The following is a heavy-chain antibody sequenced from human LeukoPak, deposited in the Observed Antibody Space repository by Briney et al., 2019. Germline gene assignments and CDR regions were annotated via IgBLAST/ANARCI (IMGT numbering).Heavy chain of an antibody. D-gene: IGHD6-19*01. Sequence: GRSLRLSCAASGLRFSSYAIHWVRQAPGKGLEGLAGISYDGSEKYYGDSVKGRFTASRDNSKNTVYLQMNSLRDDDTAVYYCARGGGRGWYNYFDYWGQGTLVTVSS. V-gene: IGHV3-30*04. J-gene: IGHJ4*02. CDR2: ISYDGSEK. CDR1: GLRFSSYA. CDR3: ARGGGRGWYNYFDY.